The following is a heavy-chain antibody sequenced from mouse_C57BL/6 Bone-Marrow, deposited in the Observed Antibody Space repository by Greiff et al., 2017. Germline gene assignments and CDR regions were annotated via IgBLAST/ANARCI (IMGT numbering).Heavy chain of an antibody. Sequence: VQLQESGAELMKPGASVKLSCKASGYTFTGYWIEWVKQRPGHGLEWIGEILPGSGSTNYTEKFKGKAPFTADTSSNTAYMQLSSLTTEDSAIYYCARWGYAMDYWGQGTSVTVSS. V-gene: IGHV1-9*01. J-gene: IGHJ4*01. CDR3: ARWGYAMDY. CDR2: ILPGSGST. CDR1: GYTFTGYW.